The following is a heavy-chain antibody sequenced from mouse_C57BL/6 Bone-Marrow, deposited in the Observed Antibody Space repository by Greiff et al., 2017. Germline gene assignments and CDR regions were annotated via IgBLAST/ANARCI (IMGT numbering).Heavy chain of an antibody. V-gene: IGHV1-72*01. CDR2: IDPNSGGT. D-gene: IGHD1-1*01. CDR3: ARSYYCGSSYEPAWFAY. CDR1: GYTFTSYW. J-gene: IGHJ3*01. Sequence: VQLQQPGAELVKPGASVKLSCTASGYTFTSYWMHWVKQRPGRGLEWIGRIDPNSGGTKYNEKFKSKATLTVDKPSSTAYMQLSSLTSEDSAVYDCARSYYCGSSYEPAWFAYWGQGTLVTVSA.